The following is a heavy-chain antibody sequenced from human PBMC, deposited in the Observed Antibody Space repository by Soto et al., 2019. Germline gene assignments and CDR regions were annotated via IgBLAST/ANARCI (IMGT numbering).Heavy chain of an antibody. CDR3: AKSRDGYNEFDS. CDR2: IYSGGST. V-gene: IGHV3-53*01. CDR1: GFTVSSTY. D-gene: IGHD5-12*01. Sequence: GESLKISCAASGFTVSSTYMSWVRQAPGKGLEWVSVIYSGGSTYYADSVKGRFTISRDNSKNTLYLQMNSLRAEDTAVYYCAKSRDGYNEFDSWGHGTLVTVSS. J-gene: IGHJ4*01.